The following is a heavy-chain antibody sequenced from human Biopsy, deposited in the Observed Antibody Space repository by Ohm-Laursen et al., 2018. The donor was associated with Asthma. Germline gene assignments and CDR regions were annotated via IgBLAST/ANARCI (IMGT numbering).Heavy chain of an antibody. J-gene: IGHJ3*02. CDR1: GFTVSTNG. V-gene: IGHV3-53*01. CDR2: IYSGGGT. D-gene: IGHD4-23*01. Sequence: SLRLSCAASGFTVSTNGMSWVRQPPGKGLEWASVIYSGGGTYYADSVQGRVTISRDNSKNTPSLQMNSLRAEDTAVYYCARAYGGSFFSGSFDIWGQGTMVTVSS. CDR3: ARAYGGSFFSGSFDI.